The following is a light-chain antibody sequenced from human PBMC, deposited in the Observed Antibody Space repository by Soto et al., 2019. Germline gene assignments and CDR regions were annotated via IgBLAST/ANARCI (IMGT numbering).Light chain of an antibody. CDR3: QESYSTALT. CDR1: QRISRY. V-gene: IGKV1-39*01. J-gene: IGKJ4*01. CDR2: GAS. Sequence: DIQMTQYPSSLSASVGDRVTITCRTSQRISRYLNWYQQKPGRAPKLLIYGASTLESGVPSRFSGSGSGTDFTLTINNLPPEDFASYFCQESYSTALTFGGGTKVDIK.